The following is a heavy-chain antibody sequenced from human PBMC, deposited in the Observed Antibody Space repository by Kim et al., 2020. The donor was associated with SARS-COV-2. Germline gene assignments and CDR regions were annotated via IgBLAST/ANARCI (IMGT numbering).Heavy chain of an antibody. CDR3: ARGFSGGVRGQSWFDP. J-gene: IGHJ5*02. D-gene: IGHD3-10*01. V-gene: IGHV1-3*01. Sequence: FQGRVTITRDTAESTAYMELSSLRSEDTAVYYCARGFSGGVRGQSWFDPWGQGTLVTVSS.